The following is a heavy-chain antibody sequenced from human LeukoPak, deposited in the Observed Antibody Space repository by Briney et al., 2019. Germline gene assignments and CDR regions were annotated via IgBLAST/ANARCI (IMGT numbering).Heavy chain of an antibody. Sequence: PETLSLTCTVSGGSIGSFYWSWIRQPPGKGLEWMGYIYYSGSTNYNPSLKSRVTISVDTSKNQFSLKLSSVTAADTAVYYCARGSVLLSMDVWGKGTTVTISS. J-gene: IGHJ6*03. CDR3: ARGSVLLSMDV. V-gene: IGHV4-59*01. CDR1: GGSIGSFY. CDR2: IYYSGST. D-gene: IGHD3-10*01.